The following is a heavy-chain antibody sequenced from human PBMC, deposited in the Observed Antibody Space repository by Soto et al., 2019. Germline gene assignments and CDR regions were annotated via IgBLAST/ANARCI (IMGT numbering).Heavy chain of an antibody. Sequence: ASVKVSCKASGYTFTSYTMHWVRQAPGQRLEWMGWISAYNGNTNYAQKLQGRVTMTTDTSTSTAYMELRSLRSDDTAVYYCARVPVYRWELFDYWGQGKLVYVS. CDR1: GYTFTSYT. CDR2: ISAYNGNT. J-gene: IGHJ4*02. CDR3: ARVPVYRWELFDY. D-gene: IGHD1-26*01. V-gene: IGHV1-18*01.